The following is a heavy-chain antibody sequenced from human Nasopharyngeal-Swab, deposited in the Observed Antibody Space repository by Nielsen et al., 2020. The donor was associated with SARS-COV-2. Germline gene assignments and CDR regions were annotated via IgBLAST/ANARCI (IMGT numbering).Heavy chain of an antibody. CDR2: IGDKAHNYAT. V-gene: IGHV3-73*01. CDR3: TTDYYFDY. Sequence: VGQAPGKGLEWVGRIGDKAHNYATTYAASVKGRFTISRDDSKNTAFLQMDSLKTEDTALYYCTTDYYFDYWGQGTLVTVSS. J-gene: IGHJ4*02.